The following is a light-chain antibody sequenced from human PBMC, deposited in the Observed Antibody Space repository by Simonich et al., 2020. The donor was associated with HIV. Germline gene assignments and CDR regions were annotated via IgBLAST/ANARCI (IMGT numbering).Light chain of an antibody. Sequence: QSVLTQPPSASGTPGQRVTISCSGSSSNIGNNYEYWYQQLPGKAPKLLIYRNNPRPSGVPDRFSGSKSGTSASLAISGLRSEDEADYYCATWDDSLSGWVFGGGTKLTVL. CDR2: RNN. CDR3: ATWDDSLSGWV. J-gene: IGLJ3*02. CDR1: SSNIGNNY. V-gene: IGLV1-47*01.